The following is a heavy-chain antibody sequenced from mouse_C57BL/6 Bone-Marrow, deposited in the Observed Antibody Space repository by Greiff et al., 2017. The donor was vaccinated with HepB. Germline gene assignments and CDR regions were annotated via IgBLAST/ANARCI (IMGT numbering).Heavy chain of an antibody. CDR3: ARDDYGSSYEYFDV. CDR1: GYTFTSYW. J-gene: IGHJ1*03. CDR2: IHPNSGST. D-gene: IGHD1-1*01. V-gene: IGHV1-64*01. Sequence: VQLQQPGAELVKPGASVKLSCKASGYTFTSYWMHWVKQRPGQGLEWIGMIHPNSGSTNYNEKFKSKATLTVDKSSSTAYMQLSSLTSEDSAVYYCARDDYGSSYEYFDVWGTGTTVTVSS.